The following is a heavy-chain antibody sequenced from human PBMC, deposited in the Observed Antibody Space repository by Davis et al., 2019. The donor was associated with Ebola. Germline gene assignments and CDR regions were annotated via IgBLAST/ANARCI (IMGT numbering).Heavy chain of an antibody. CDR2: ISQNGRQK. D-gene: IGHD6-13*01. Sequence: GESLKISCVASGFTFSTFWMTWVRLPPGKGLEWVADISQNGRQKDYVDSVKGRFTISRDNAKNSLYLQMNSLRAEDTAVYYCARVAAADPDYWGQGTLVTVSS. V-gene: IGHV3-7*01. J-gene: IGHJ4*02. CDR3: ARVAAADPDY. CDR1: GFTFSTFW.